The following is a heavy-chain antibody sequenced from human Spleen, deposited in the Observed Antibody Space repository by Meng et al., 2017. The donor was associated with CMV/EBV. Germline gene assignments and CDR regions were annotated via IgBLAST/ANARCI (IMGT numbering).Heavy chain of an antibody. Sequence: MHWVRQAPGKGLEWVAVISYDGSNKYYADSVKGRFTISRDNSKNTLYLQMNSLRAEDTAVYYCARDSYYCSSTSCYSVGDYNWFDPWGQGTLVTVSS. D-gene: IGHD2-2*01. CDR3: ARDSYYCSSTSCYSVGDYNWFDP. V-gene: IGHV3-30-3*01. CDR2: ISYDGSNK. J-gene: IGHJ5*02.